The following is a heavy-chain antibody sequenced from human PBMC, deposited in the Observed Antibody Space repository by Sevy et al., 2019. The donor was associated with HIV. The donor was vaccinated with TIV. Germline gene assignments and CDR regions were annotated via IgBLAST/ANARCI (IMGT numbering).Heavy chain of an antibody. V-gene: IGHV4-39*01. Sequence: SETLSLTCTVSGGSISSSSYYWGWIRQPPGKGLEWIGSIYYSGSTYYNPSLKSRVTISVDTSKNQFSLKLSSVTAADTAVYYCARQNGFLERLTISNWFDPWGQGALVTVSS. CDR2: IYYSGST. J-gene: IGHJ5*02. CDR3: ARQNGFLERLTISNWFDP. CDR1: GGSISSSSYY. D-gene: IGHD3-3*01.